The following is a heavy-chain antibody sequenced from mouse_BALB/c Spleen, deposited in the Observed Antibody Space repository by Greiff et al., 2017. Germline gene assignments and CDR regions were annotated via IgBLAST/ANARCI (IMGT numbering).Heavy chain of an antibody. Sequence: EVQLVESGGGLVKPGGSLKLSCAASGFTFSSYAMSWVRQTPEKRLEWVASISSGGSTYYPDSVKGRFTISRDNARNILYLQMSSLRSEDTAMYYCARDRYDEYFDVWGAGTTVTVSS. V-gene: IGHV5-6-5*01. CDR1: GFTFSSYA. D-gene: IGHD2-14*01. CDR2: ISSGGST. J-gene: IGHJ1*01. CDR3: ARDRYDEYFDV.